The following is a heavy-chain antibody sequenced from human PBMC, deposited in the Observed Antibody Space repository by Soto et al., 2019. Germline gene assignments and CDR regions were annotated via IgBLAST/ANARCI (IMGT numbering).Heavy chain of an antibody. Sequence: HPGGSLRLSCAASGFTFSSYAMSWVRQAPGKGLEWVSAISGSGGSTYYADSVKGRFTISRDNSKNTLYLQMNSLRAEDTAVYYCASPSHIVRKRSPNDYWGQGTLVTVSS. J-gene: IGHJ4*02. CDR2: ISGSGGST. CDR3: ASPSHIVRKRSPNDY. V-gene: IGHV3-23*01. CDR1: GFTFSSYA. D-gene: IGHD3-16*02.